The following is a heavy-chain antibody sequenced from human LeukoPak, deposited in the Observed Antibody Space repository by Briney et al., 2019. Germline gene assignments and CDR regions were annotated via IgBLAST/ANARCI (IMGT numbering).Heavy chain of an antibody. V-gene: IGHV4-39*07. CDR2: INHSGST. J-gene: IGHJ6*03. Sequence: SETLSLTCTVSGGSISSSSYYWSWIRQPPGKGLEWIGEINHSGSTNYNPSLKSRVTISVDTSKNQFSLKLSSVTAADTAVYYCARLTYGSGSYYEYYYYYYMDVWGKGTTVTISS. D-gene: IGHD3-10*01. CDR1: GGSISSSSYY. CDR3: ARLTYGSGSYYEYYYYYYMDV.